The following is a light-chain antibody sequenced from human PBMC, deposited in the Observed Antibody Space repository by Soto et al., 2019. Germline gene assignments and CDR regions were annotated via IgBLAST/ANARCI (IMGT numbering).Light chain of an antibody. Sequence: EIVLTQSPGTLSLSPGERATLSCRASQSVSSSYLAWYQQKPGQAPRLLIYGASSRATGIPDRFSGSGSGTDFTLTITRLDPEDFAVYYCQQYGGSPITFGQGTRLE. CDR3: QQYGGSPIT. CDR2: GAS. J-gene: IGKJ5*01. CDR1: QSVSSSY. V-gene: IGKV3-20*01.